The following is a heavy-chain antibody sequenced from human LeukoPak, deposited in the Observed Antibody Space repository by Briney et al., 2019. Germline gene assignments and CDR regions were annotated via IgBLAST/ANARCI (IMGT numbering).Heavy chain of an antibody. CDR1: GYTFTSYD. D-gene: IGHD2-15*01. CDR3: ARDHIVVVVAATPASYYMDV. CDR2: MNPNSGNT. V-gene: IGHV1-8*01. Sequence: ASVKVSCKASGYTFTSYDINWVRQATGQGLEWMGWMNPNSGNTGYAQKFQGRVTMTRDMSTSTVYMELSSLRSEDTAVYYCARDHIVVVVAATPASYYMDVWGKGTTVTVSS. J-gene: IGHJ6*03.